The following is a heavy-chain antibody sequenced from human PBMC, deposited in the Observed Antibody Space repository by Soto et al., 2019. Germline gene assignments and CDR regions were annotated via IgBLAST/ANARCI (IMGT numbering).Heavy chain of an antibody. V-gene: IGHV3-23*01. Sequence: EVQLLESGGDLVQPGGSLRLSCAASGFTFSTYAMIWVRQAPGKGLEWVSHISGSGDSTYYADSVKGRFTISRDNSKNTLYVQMSSLRAEDTAIYYCAKDSFINLRGYDSYWGQGTLVTVSS. CDR2: ISGSGDST. J-gene: IGHJ4*02. D-gene: IGHD5-12*01. CDR3: AKDSFINLRGYDSY. CDR1: GFTFSTYA.